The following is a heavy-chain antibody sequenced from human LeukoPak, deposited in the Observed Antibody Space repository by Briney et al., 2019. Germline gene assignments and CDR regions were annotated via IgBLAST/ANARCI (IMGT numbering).Heavy chain of an antibody. Sequence: PGGSLRLSCAASGFTFSLYAMSWVRQAPGKGLEGVSTITGSGGSTYYADSVRGRFTISRNNSKNTLYLQMISLRAEDTAVYYCAKGGGSSWYYFDYWGQGTLVTVSS. CDR1: GFTFSLYA. D-gene: IGHD6-13*01. CDR2: ITGSGGST. CDR3: AKGGGSSWYYFDY. J-gene: IGHJ4*02. V-gene: IGHV3-23*01.